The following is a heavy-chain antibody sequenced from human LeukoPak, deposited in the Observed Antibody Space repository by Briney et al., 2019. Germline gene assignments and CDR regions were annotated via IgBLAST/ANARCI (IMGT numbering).Heavy chain of an antibody. J-gene: IGHJ5*02. Sequence: SETLSLTCAVYGGSFSGYYWSWIRQPPGKGLEWIGEINHSGSTNYNPSLKSRVTISVDRSKNQFSLKLSSVTAADTAVYYCARGNVVVPAAINWFDPWGQGTLVTVSS. CDR1: GGSFSGYY. CDR3: ARGNVVVPAAINWFDP. D-gene: IGHD2-2*01. CDR2: INHSGST. V-gene: IGHV4-34*01.